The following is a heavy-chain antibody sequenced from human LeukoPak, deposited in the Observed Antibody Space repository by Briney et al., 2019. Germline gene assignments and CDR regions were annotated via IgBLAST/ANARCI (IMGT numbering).Heavy chain of an antibody. CDR3: AKDLDYGDYGDYYYYYYYGMDV. CDR2: ISGSGGST. J-gene: IGHJ6*02. D-gene: IGHD4-17*01. CDR1: GFTFSSYA. Sequence: GGSLRLSCAASGFTFSSYAMSWVRQAPGKGLEWVSAISGSGGSTYYADSVKSRFTISRDNSKNTLYLQMNSLRAEDTAVYYCAKDLDYGDYGDYYYYYYYGMDVWGQGTTVTVSS. V-gene: IGHV3-23*01.